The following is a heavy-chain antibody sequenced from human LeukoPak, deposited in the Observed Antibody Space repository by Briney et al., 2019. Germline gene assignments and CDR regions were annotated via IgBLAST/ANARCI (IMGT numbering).Heavy chain of an antibody. J-gene: IGHJ4*02. CDR2: IRYDGSNK. Sequence: GGSLRLSCAASGFTFSSCGMHWVRQAPGKGLEWVAFIRYDGSNKYYADSVKGRFTISRDNSKNTLYLQMNSLRAEDTAVYYCAKGYCSGGSCYDSGYFDYWGQGTLVTVSS. D-gene: IGHD2-15*01. CDR3: AKGYCSGGSCYDSGYFDY. CDR1: GFTFSSCG. V-gene: IGHV3-30*02.